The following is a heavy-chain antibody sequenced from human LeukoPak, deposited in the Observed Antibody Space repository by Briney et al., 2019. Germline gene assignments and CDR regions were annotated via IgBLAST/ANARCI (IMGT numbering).Heavy chain of an antibody. J-gene: IGHJ4*02. CDR2: FHYSGDT. D-gene: IGHD3-22*01. V-gene: IGHV4-59*01. Sequence: SETLSLTCAVSGGSISTYYWSWIRQPPGKGLEWIGSFHYSGDTNYNPSLKSRVTISVDTSKNQFSLKVSSVTAADTAVYFCARDTSAYYRPFDYWGQGTLVTVSS. CDR3: ARDTSAYYRPFDY. CDR1: GGSISTYY.